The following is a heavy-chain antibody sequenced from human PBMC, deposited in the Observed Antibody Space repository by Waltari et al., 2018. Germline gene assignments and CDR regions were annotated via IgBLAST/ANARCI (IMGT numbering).Heavy chain of an antibody. J-gene: IGHJ3*02. CDR3: ARDRYYDSSGYPLTGPPGAFDI. CDR2: IYYSGST. CDR1: GGSISSRY. Sequence: QVQLQESGPGLVKPSETLSLTCTVSGGSISSRYWSWIRQPPGKGLEWIGYIYYSGSTNYNPSLESRVTISVDTSKNQFSLKLSSVTAADTAVYYCARDRYYDSSGYPLTGPPGAFDIWGQGTMVTVSS. D-gene: IGHD3-22*01. V-gene: IGHV4-59*11.